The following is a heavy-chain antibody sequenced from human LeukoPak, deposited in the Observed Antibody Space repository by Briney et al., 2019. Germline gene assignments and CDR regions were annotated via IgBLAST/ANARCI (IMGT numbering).Heavy chain of an antibody. J-gene: IGHJ4*02. CDR2: IDIDGGST. Sequence: GGSLRLSCAASGFTFSSFWMHWVRQVPGKGLLWVSRIDIDGGSTTYADSVKGRFTISRDNAKNTLYLQMNSLRAEDTAVYYCARVGCSSTSCYFAYWGQGTLVTVSS. CDR3: ARVGCSSTSCYFAY. CDR1: GFTFSSFW. D-gene: IGHD2-2*01. V-gene: IGHV3-74*01.